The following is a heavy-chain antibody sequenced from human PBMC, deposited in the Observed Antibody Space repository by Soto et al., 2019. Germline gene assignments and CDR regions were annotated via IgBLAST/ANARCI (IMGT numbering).Heavy chain of an antibody. CDR1: GGSFSGYY. CDR2: INHSGST. CDR3: ARGVVYYYDSSGYRNWFDP. D-gene: IGHD3-22*01. V-gene: IGHV4-34*01. J-gene: IGHJ5*02. Sequence: PSETLSLTCAVYGGSFSGYYWSWIRQPPGKGLEWIGEINHSGSTNYNPSLKSRVTISVDTSKNQFSLKLRSVTAADTAVYYCARGVVYYYDSSGYRNWFDPWGQGTLVTVSS.